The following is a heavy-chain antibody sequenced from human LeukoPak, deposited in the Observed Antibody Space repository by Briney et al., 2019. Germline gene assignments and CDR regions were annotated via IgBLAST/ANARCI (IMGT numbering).Heavy chain of an antibody. D-gene: IGHD2-2*01. CDR3: ARVGSAAIPYGMDV. CDR1: GGSISSYH. Sequence: SETLSLTCTVSGGSISSYHWSWIRQPPGKGLEWIGYIYYSGSTNYNPSLKSRVTISVDTSKNQFSLKLSSVTAADTAVYYCARVGSAAIPYGMDVWGQGTTVTVSS. J-gene: IGHJ6*02. CDR2: IYYSGST. V-gene: IGHV4-59*01.